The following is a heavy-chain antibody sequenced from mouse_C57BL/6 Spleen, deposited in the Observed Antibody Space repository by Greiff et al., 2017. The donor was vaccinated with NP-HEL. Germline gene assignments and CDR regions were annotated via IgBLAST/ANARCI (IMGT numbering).Heavy chain of an antibody. CDR3: ATAYYSNLYYFDY. CDR1: GYTFTSYW. D-gene: IGHD2-5*01. CDR2: IDPSDSYT. J-gene: IGHJ2*01. Sequence: VQLQQPGAELVMPGASVKLSCKASGYTFTSYWMHWVKQRPGQGLEWIGEIDPSDSYTNYNQKFKGKSTLTVDKSSSTAYMQLSSLTSEDSAVYYCATAYYSNLYYFDYWGQGTTLTVSS. V-gene: IGHV1-69*01.